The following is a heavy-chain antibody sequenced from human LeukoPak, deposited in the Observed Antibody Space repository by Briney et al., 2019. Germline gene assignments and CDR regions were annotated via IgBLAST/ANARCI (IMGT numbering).Heavy chain of an antibody. D-gene: IGHD6-19*01. CDR3: ARDGAGHIAVAGQFDY. J-gene: IGHJ4*02. CDR1: GGSISSYY. CDR2: IYTSGST. V-gene: IGHV4-4*07. Sequence: TSETLSLTCTVSGGSISSYYWSWIRQPAGKGLEWIGRIYTSGSTNYNPSLKSRVTISVDKSKNEFSLKLSSVTAADTAVYYCARDGAGHIAVAGQFDYWGQGTLDTVSS.